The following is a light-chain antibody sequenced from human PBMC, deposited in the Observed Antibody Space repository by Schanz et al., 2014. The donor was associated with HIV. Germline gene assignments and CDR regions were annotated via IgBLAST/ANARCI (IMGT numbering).Light chain of an antibody. CDR2: EVR. V-gene: IGLV2-23*02. Sequence: QSALTQPASVSGSPGQSITISCTGSSSDIGNYNLVSWFQQYPGSAPKILLFEVRKRPSGVSSRFSGSKSGNTASLTISGLQPEDEADYYCCTYAGTITHWLFGGGTKLTVL. CDR3: CTYAGTITHWL. CDR1: SSDIGNYNL. J-gene: IGLJ3*02.